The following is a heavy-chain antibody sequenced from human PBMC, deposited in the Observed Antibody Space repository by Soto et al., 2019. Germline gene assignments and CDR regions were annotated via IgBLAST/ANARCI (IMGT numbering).Heavy chain of an antibody. CDR1: GNTFSNYY. Sequence: QVQLVQSGAEVKKPGASVKVSCKASGNTFSNYYIHWVRQAPGQGLEWMGTINPSGGHTTYAQKFLGRVTMTRDTSTSTLDMELTSLRSEDTAVDYCARGGHVVVVTAAFDYWGQGTRVTVSS. J-gene: IGHJ4*02. CDR3: ARGGHVVVVTAAFDY. CDR2: INPSGGHT. D-gene: IGHD2-21*02. V-gene: IGHV1-46*03.